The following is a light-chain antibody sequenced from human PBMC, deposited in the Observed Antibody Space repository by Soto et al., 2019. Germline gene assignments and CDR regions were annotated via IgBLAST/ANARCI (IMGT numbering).Light chain of an antibody. CDR3: QQYNSYWT. Sequence: DIQMTQSPSTLSASVGDRVTITCRASQSISSWLAWYQQKPGKAPKLLIHKASSLESGVPSRFSGSGSGTEVSLTISSLPPDDFAANYGQQYNSYWTFGQGTKVEIK. J-gene: IGKJ1*01. V-gene: IGKV1-5*03. CDR1: QSISSW. CDR2: KAS.